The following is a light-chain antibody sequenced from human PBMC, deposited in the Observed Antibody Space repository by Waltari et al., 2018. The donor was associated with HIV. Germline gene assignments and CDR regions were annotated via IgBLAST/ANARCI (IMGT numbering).Light chain of an antibody. CDR3: MQSLQTSIT. CDR1: QSLLHSHGHNY. V-gene: IGKV2-28*01. CDR2: LGS. J-gene: IGKJ5*01. Sequence: NVMTQSPIPSPVTPGEPASISCRSSQSLLHSHGHNYLDWYLQTPGQSPQLLLYLGSKRASGVPGRFSSSGSGTDYTLKISRVEAEDVGVYYCMQSLQTSITFGQGTRLEIK.